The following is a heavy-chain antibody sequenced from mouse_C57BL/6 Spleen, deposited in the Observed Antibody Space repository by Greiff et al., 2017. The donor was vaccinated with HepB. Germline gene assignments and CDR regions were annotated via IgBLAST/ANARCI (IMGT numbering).Heavy chain of an antibody. D-gene: IGHD2-4*01. CDR2: IYPGDGDT. J-gene: IGHJ3*01. V-gene: IGHV1-82*01. CDR3: ARGSYDYDDAY. CDR1: GYAFSSSW. Sequence: QVQLQQSGPELVKPGASVKISCKASGYAFSSSWMNWVKQRPGKGLEWIGRIYPGDGDTNYNGKFKGKAILTADKSSSTAYMQLSSLTSEDSAVYFCARGSYDYDDAYWGQGTLVTVSA.